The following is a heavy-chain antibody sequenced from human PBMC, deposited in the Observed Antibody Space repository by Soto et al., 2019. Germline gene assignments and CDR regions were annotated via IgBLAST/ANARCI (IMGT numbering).Heavy chain of an antibody. V-gene: IGHV4-39*01. CDR3: ARQFRKTIDY. CDR1: GGSISSSSYY. Sequence: ETLSLTCTVSGGSISSSSYYWGWIRQPPGKGLEWIGSIYYSGSTYYNPSLKSRVTISVDTSKNQFSLKLSSVTAADTAVYYCARQFRKTIDYWGQGTLVTVSS. J-gene: IGHJ4*02. CDR2: IYYSGST.